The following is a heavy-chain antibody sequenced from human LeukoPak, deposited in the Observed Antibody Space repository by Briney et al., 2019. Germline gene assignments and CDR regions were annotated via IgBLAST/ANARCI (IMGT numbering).Heavy chain of an antibody. CDR3: ARGRGRMVRGVILFYYFDY. J-gene: IGHJ4*02. Sequence: ASVKVSCKASGYTFTSYYMHWVRQAPGQGLEWMGWMNPNSGNTGHAQKFQGRVTMTRNTSISTAYMELSSLRSEDTAVYYCARGRGRMVRGVILFYYFDYWGQGTLVTVSS. CDR1: GYTFTSYY. V-gene: IGHV1-8*02. CDR2: MNPNSGNT. D-gene: IGHD3-10*01.